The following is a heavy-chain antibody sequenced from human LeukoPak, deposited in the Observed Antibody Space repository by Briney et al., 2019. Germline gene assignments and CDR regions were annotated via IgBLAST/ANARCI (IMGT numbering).Heavy chain of an antibody. CDR1: GYTFSSYY. J-gene: IGHJ3*01. Sequence: ASVKVSCKASGYTFSSYYMHWVRQAPGQGLEWMGVINPSGGTTTYAQKFQGRVSITRNTSTSTAFMELSSLRSEDTAVYYCARKGVIEAFDVWGQGTVVTVSS. V-gene: IGHV1-46*01. CDR2: INPSGGTT. CDR3: ARKGVIEAFDV. D-gene: IGHD2-21*01.